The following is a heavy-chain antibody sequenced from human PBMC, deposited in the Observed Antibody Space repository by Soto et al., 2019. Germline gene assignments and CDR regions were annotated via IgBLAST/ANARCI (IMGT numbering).Heavy chain of an antibody. CDR3: AKSGRPDGRSGWPRSYYFDY. D-gene: IGHD6-19*01. Sequence: GGSLRLSCAASGFTFSSYGMHWVRQAPGKGLEWVAVISYDGSNKYYADSVKGRFTISRDNSKNTLYLQMNSLRAEDTAVYYCAKSGRPDGRSGWPRSYYFDYWGQGTLVTVSS. CDR1: GFTFSSYG. J-gene: IGHJ4*02. V-gene: IGHV3-30*18. CDR2: ISYDGSNK.